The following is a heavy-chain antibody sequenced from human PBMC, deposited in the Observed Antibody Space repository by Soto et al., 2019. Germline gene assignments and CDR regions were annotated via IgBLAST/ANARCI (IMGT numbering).Heavy chain of an antibody. D-gene: IGHD3-10*01. Sequence: HVQLVLSGAEVKKPGSPVKVSCKASGGTFSSHVFNWVRQAPGQGLEWMGGIMPIIGTANYAQKFQGRVTITADESTSTAYMELSSLRSEDTAVYYCARDLEFRDGNISHLDYWGQGTLVTVSS. V-gene: IGHV1-69*01. CDR2: IMPIIGTA. CDR3: ARDLEFRDGNISHLDY. J-gene: IGHJ4*02. CDR1: GGTFSSHV.